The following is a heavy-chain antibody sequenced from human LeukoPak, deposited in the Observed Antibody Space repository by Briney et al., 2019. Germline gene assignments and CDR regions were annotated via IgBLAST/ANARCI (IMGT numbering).Heavy chain of an antibody. CDR3: AKESPIPQYCSGTSCYAGPMDV. Sequence: PGGSLRLSCAASGFSFISYGMHWVRQAPGKGLEWVAVISYDGSNKYYADSVKGRFTISRDNSKNTLYLQMNSLRAEDTAVYYCAKESPIPQYCSGTSCYAGPMDVWGQGTTVTVSS. CDR1: GFSFISYG. CDR2: ISYDGSNK. V-gene: IGHV3-30*18. J-gene: IGHJ6*02. D-gene: IGHD2-2*01.